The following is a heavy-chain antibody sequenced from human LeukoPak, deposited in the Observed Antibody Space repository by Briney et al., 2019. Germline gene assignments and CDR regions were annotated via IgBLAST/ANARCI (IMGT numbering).Heavy chain of an antibody. Sequence: PGESLRLSCGASGLTVSSYAMSWVRQAPGKGLEWVSTIIGSAVNTYYADSVKGRFTISRDSSKNTVYLQMNSLRAEDTAVYYCARVASDSRGWYHFNSWGQGTLVTVSS. D-gene: IGHD6-19*01. CDR1: GLTVSSYA. J-gene: IGHJ4*02. CDR2: IIGSAVNT. CDR3: ARVASDSRGWYHFNS. V-gene: IGHV3-23*01.